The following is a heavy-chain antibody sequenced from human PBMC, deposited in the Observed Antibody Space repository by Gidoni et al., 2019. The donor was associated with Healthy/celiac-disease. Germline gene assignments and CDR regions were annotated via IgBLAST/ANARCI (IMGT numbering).Heavy chain of an antibody. D-gene: IGHD4-17*01. CDR3: TTEGATVTGFDY. CDR1: GFTFSNAW. CDR2: IKSKTDGGTT. V-gene: IGHV3-15*01. Sequence: EVQLVESGVGLVKTGGSIRLSCAASGFTFSNAWMSWVPQAPGQGLECVGRIKSKTDGGTTDYASPVKGIFTISIDDSKNTLYLQMNSLKTEDTAVYYCTTEGATVTGFDYWGQGTLVTVSS. J-gene: IGHJ4*02.